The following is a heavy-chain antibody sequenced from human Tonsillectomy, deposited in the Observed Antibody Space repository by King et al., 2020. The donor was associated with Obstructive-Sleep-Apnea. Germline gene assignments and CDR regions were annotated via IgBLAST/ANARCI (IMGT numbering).Heavy chain of an antibody. CDR2: ISDSGGST. CDR1: GFTFNSYA. CDR3: AKDQVVPAAPPMYYFDY. Sequence: VKLVESGGGLVQPGGSLRLSCAASGFTFNSYAMSWVRQAPGKGLEWVSGISDSGGSTYYADSVKGRFTISRDNSKNTLYLQMNSLRAEDTAVYYCAKDQVVPAAPPMYYFDYWGQGTLVTVSS. D-gene: IGHD2-2*01. V-gene: IGHV3-23*04. J-gene: IGHJ4*02.